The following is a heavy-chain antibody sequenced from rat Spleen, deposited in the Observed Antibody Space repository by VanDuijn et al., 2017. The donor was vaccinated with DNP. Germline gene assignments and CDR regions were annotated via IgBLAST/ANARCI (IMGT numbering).Heavy chain of an antibody. V-gene: IGHV5-22*01. Sequence: EVQLVESGGDLVQPGRSLKLSCAASGFTFSDYYMAWVRQAPTKGLEWVAYISYDGGNTHFGDSVKGQFTISRNNAKTTLYLQMNSLRSEDMATYYCARHGTYYGYRVYFDYWGQGVMVTVSS. CDR1: GFTFSDYY. CDR2: ISYDGGNT. D-gene: IGHD1-9*01. CDR3: ARHGTYYGYRVYFDY. J-gene: IGHJ2*01.